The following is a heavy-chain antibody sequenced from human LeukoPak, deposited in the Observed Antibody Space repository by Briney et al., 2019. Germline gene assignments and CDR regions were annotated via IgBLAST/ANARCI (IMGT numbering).Heavy chain of an antibody. CDR3: ARGSSGYHYFDY. J-gene: IGHJ4*02. V-gene: IGHV4-30-4*01. CDR1: GGSISSGDYY. D-gene: IGHD3-22*01. Sequence: SQTLSLTCTVSGGSISSGDYYWSWIRQPPGKGLEWIGYIYYSGSTYYNPSLKSRVTISVDTSKNQFSLKLSSVTAADTAVYYCARGSSGYHYFDYWGQGTLVTVSS. CDR2: IYYSGST.